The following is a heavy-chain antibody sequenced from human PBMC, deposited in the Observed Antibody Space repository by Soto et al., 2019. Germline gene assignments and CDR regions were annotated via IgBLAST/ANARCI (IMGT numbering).Heavy chain of an antibody. CDR3: ASSKEGYYDSSGYYSWPY. Sequence: SVKVSCKASGGTFSSYAISWVRQAPGQGLEWMGGIIPIFGTANYAQKFQGRVTITADKSTSTAYMELSSLRSEDTAVYYCASSKEGYYDSSGYYSWPYWGQGTLVTVSS. D-gene: IGHD3-22*01. CDR1: GGTFSSYA. V-gene: IGHV1-69*06. J-gene: IGHJ4*02. CDR2: IIPIFGTA.